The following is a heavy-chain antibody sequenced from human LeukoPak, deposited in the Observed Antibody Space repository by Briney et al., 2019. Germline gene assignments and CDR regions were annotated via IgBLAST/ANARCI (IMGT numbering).Heavy chain of an antibody. V-gene: IGHV3-23*01. CDR3: ARSLSLAAAGTPPSGMDV. D-gene: IGHD6-13*01. J-gene: IGHJ6*02. CDR2: ISGSGGST. CDR1: GFTFSSYA. Sequence: GGSLRLSCAASGFTFSSYAMSWVRQAPGKGLEWVSAISGSGGSTSYADSVKGRFTISRDNSKNTLYLQMNSLRAEDTAVYYCARSLSLAAAGTPPSGMDVWGQGTTVTVSS.